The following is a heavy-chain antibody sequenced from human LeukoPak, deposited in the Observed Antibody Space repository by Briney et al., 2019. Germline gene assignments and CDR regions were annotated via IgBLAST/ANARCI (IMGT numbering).Heavy chain of an antibody. D-gene: IGHD2-2*01. CDR1: GFTFSSFS. CDR2: ISSASYT. J-gene: IGHJ6*03. CDR3: ARLYEVSTIWDYWYYYYMDV. V-gene: IGHV3-21*01. Sequence: GGSLRLSCAASGFTFSSFSMNWVRQAPGKGLEWVSSISSASYTYYADSVKGRFTISRDNAKDSLYLQVNSLRAEDTAVYYCARLYEVSTIWDYWYYYYMDVWGKGTTVTVSS.